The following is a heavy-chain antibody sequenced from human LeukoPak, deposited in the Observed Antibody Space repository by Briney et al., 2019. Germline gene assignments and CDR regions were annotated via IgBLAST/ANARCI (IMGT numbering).Heavy chain of an antibody. CDR2: IYPGDSDT. J-gene: IGHJ4*02. Sequence: GESLKISCKGSGYSFTSYWIGWVRQMPGKGLEWMGIIYPGDSDTRYSPSFQGQVTISADKSISTAYLQSSSLKASDTAMYYCARHRVGGTAMVRYFDYWGQGTLVTVSS. CDR1: GYSFTSYW. CDR3: ARHRVGGTAMVRYFDY. D-gene: IGHD5-18*01. V-gene: IGHV5-51*01.